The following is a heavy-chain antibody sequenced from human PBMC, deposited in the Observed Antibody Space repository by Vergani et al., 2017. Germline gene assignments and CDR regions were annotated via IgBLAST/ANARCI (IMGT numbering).Heavy chain of an antibody. CDR3: AKVCGSTSCPYGGGAFDV. J-gene: IGHJ3*01. CDR1: GFTFTSYA. V-gene: IGHV3-23*01. CDR2: INNNGGST. D-gene: IGHD2-2*01. Sequence: QLLESGGGLIQPGGSLRLSCAASGFTFTSYAMTWVRQATGKGLEWVSGINNNGGSTYYADSVKGRFTISRDNSKNTLYLQMTDLRAEDTATYYCAKVCGSTSCPYGGGAFDVWGHGTMVTVSS.